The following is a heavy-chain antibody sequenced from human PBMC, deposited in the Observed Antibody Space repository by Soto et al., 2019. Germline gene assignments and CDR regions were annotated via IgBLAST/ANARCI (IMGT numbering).Heavy chain of an antibody. Sequence: QVHLVESGGGVVQPGRSLRLSCAASGFTFSSYGMHWVRQAPGKGLEWVAVISYDGRNEYYADSVKGRFTISRDNSKNTLYLQMNSLRAEDTAVYYCAKGAEYQLLSEYNDWGQGTLVTVSS. CDR1: GFTFSSYG. J-gene: IGHJ4*02. D-gene: IGHD2-2*01. V-gene: IGHV3-30*18. CDR2: ISYDGRNE. CDR3: AKGAEYQLLSEYND.